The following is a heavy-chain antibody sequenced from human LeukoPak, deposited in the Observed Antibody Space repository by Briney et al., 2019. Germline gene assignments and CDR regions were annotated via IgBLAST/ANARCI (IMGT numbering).Heavy chain of an antibody. Sequence: PGGSLRLSCAASGFTFSSYAMSWVRQAPGKGPEWVSGISGSGGSTYYADSVKGRFTISRDNSKNTLYLQMNSLRAEDTAVYYCAKESSSWRDGYFDYWGQGTLVTVSS. D-gene: IGHD6-13*01. CDR3: AKESSSWRDGYFDY. CDR2: ISGSGGST. CDR1: GFTFSSYA. V-gene: IGHV3-23*01. J-gene: IGHJ4*02.